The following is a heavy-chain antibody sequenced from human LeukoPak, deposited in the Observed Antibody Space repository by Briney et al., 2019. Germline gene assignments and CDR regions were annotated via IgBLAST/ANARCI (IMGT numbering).Heavy chain of an antibody. Sequence: GASVKVSCKASGFTFNDYHIHWVRQAPGQGLEWMGWINAKSGDTKSAQKFQGGVTMTRDTSITTVHMEVTGLRSDATAVYYCARRGDGYNLDYWGQGTLVTVSS. V-gene: IGHV1-2*02. CDR2: INAKSGDT. CDR1: GFTFNDYH. J-gene: IGHJ4*02. D-gene: IGHD5-24*01. CDR3: ARRGDGYNLDY.